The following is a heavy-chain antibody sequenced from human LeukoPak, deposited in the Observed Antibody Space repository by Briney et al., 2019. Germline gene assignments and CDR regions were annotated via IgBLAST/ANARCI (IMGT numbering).Heavy chain of an antibody. Sequence: ASVKVSCKASGYTFTNYGISWVRQAPGQGLEWMGGIIPIFGTANYAQKFQGRVTITADESTSTAYMELSSLRSEDTAVYYCARDGLAEGIVVLNWFDPWGQGTLVTVSS. CDR2: IIPIFGTA. CDR1: GYTFTNYG. V-gene: IGHV1-69*13. J-gene: IGHJ5*02. D-gene: IGHD2-2*01. CDR3: ARDGLAEGIVVLNWFDP.